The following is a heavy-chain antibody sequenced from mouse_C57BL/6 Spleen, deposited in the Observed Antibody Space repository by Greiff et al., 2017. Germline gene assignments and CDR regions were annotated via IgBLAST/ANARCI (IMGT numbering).Heavy chain of an antibody. D-gene: IGHD1-1*01. CDR2: ITYDGRSP. CDR3: ARGGYYYGSSYWYVDV. Sequence: EVKLVESEGGLVQPGSSMKLSCTASGFTFSDYYMAWVRQVPEKGLEWVANITYDGRSPYYLDSLKSRFIISRDNAKNILYLQMSSLKSEDTATYYCARGGYYYGSSYWYVDVGGTGTTVTVSA. J-gene: IGHJ1*03. CDR1: GFTFSDYY. V-gene: IGHV5-16*01.